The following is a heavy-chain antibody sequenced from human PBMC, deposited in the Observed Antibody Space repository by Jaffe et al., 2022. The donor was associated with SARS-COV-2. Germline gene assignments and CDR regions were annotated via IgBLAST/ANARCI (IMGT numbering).Heavy chain of an antibody. CDR2: MNPNSGNT. Sequence: QVQLVQSGAEVKKPGASVKVSCKTSGYTFTSYDINWVRQATGQGLEWMGWMNPNSGNTGYSQKFQGRVTMTRDTSTSTAYMELSSLRSEDTAVYYCARRGAGHWFGESSNWFDPWGQGTLVTVSS. D-gene: IGHD3-10*01. CDR1: GYTFTSYD. CDR3: ARRGAGHWFGESSNWFDP. J-gene: IGHJ5*02. V-gene: IGHV1-8*01.